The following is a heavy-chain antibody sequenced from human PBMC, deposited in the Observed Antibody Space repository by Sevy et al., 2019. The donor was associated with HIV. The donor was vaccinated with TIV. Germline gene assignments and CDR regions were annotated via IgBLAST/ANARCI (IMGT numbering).Heavy chain of an antibody. V-gene: IGHV3-30-3*01. D-gene: IGHD4-17*01. CDR1: GFTFSTYA. Sequence: GGSLRLSCAASGFTFSTYAMHWVRQAPGKGLEWVAVISYDGSNNYYADSVKGRFTISRDNSKNTLFLQMHSLRAEDTAVYYCAKGLRGTTTNNWFDPWGQGTLVTVSS. CDR2: ISYDGSNN. J-gene: IGHJ5*02. CDR3: AKGLRGTTTNNWFDP.